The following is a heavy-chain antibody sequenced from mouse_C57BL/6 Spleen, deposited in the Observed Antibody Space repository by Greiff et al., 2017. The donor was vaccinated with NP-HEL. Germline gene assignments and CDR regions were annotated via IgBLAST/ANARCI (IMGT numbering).Heavy chain of an antibody. CDR3: ARGAYYYGSSYCYFDY. V-gene: IGHV1-52*01. CDR2: IDPSDSET. J-gene: IGHJ2*01. Sequence: QVQLQQSGAELVRPGSSVKLSCKASGYTFTSYWMHWVKQRPIQGLEWIGNIDPSDSETHYNQKFKDKATLTVDKSSSTAYMQLSSLTSEDSAVYYCARGAYYYGSSYCYFDYWGQGTTLTVSS. D-gene: IGHD1-1*01. CDR1: GYTFTSYW.